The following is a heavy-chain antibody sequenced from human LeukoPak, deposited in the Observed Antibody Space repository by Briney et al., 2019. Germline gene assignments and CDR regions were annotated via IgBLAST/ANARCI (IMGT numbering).Heavy chain of an antibody. D-gene: IGHD4-11*01. CDR2: IGGSGGRT. CDR3: ARDHSTYAYFQH. J-gene: IGHJ1*01. Sequence: GGSLRLSCAASGFTFSSYTMNWVRQAPGKGLEWVSAIGGSGGRTYYADSVKGRFTISRDNSKDTLYLQMNSLRAEDTAVYFCARDHSTYAYFQHWGQGTLVTVSS. CDR1: GFTFSSYT. V-gene: IGHV3-23*01.